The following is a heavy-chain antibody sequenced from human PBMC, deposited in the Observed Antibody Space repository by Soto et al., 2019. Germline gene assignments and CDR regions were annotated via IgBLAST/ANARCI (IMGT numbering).Heavy chain of an antibody. CDR1: GFTFSSYW. CDR3: ARDLIVGATTYYYYGMDV. Sequence: WGSLRLSCAASGFTFSSYWMHWVRQAPGKGLVWVSRINSDGSSTSYADSVKGRFTISRDNAKNTLYLQMNSLRAEDTAVYYCARDLIVGATTYYYYGMDVWGQGTTVTVSS. CDR2: INSDGSST. J-gene: IGHJ6*02. D-gene: IGHD1-26*01. V-gene: IGHV3-74*01.